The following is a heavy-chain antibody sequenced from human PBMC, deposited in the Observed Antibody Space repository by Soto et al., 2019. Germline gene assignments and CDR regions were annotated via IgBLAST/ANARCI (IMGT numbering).Heavy chain of an antibody. CDR3: AKDSGDRVEGLDC. CDR1: GFTFSSYA. Sequence: EVQLLESGGNLVQPGGSLRLSCAASGFTFSSYAMSWVRQAPGKGLGWVSTVSGSTGSTSYADSVKGRFTISRDNSKNTLYLQMNSLRAEDTAVYYCAKDSGDRVEGLDCWGQGTLVTVSS. D-gene: IGHD7-27*01. CDR2: VSGSTGST. J-gene: IGHJ4*02. V-gene: IGHV3-23*01.